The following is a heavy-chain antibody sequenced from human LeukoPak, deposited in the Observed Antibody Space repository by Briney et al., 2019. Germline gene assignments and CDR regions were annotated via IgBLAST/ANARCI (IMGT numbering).Heavy chain of an antibody. CDR3: ASSGSYRFDY. J-gene: IGHJ4*02. D-gene: IGHD1-26*01. V-gene: IGHV3-48*02. CDR1: GFSFSTYS. Sequence: GGSLRLSCAASGFSFSTYSMIWVRQAPGKGLEWVSSVSGTAMFYADSVKGRFTISRDNAKNSLYLQMNSLRDEDTAVYYCASSGSYRFDYWGQGTLVTVSS. CDR2: VSGTAM.